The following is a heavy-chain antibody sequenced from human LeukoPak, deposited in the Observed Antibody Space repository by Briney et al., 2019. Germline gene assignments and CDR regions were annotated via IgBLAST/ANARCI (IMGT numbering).Heavy chain of an antibody. Sequence: ASVKVSCKASGGTFSSYAISWVRQAPGQGLEWMGGISPIFGAANYAQKFQGRVTITTDESTSTAYMEMSSLRSEDTAVYYCAKDLSVTFVVYYFDYWGQGTLVTVSS. CDR1: GGTFSSYA. D-gene: IGHD3-16*01. CDR2: ISPIFGAA. V-gene: IGHV1-69*05. CDR3: AKDLSVTFVVYYFDY. J-gene: IGHJ4*02.